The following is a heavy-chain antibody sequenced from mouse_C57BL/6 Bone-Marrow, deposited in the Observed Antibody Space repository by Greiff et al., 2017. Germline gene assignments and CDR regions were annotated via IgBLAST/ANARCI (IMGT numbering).Heavy chain of an antibody. CDR1: GYTFTSYT. Sequence: QVQLQQSGPELVKPGASVKLSCKASGYTFTSYTMHWVKQRPGQGLEWIGYINPSSGYTKYNQKFKDKATLTADKSSSTAYMQLSSLTSEDSAVYYCARWDYYGSSYFDYWGQGTTLTVSS. CDR3: ARWDYYGSSYFDY. J-gene: IGHJ2*01. CDR2: INPSSGYT. D-gene: IGHD1-1*01. V-gene: IGHV1S26*01.